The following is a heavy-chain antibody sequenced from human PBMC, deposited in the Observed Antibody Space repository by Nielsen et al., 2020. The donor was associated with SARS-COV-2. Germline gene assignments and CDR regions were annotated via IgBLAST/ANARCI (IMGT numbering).Heavy chain of an antibody. D-gene: IGHD4-17*01. CDR3: ATLRRPDHYMDV. CDR1: GFTFSEQS. Sequence: GESLKISCAASGFTFSEQSMTWVRQGPGKGLEWVSSISSSGSAIYYAGSVRGRFTIFRDNARNSLHLQMNSLGVEDTAVYYCATLRRPDHYMDVWGKGTTVTVSS. V-gene: IGHV3-11*04. J-gene: IGHJ6*03. CDR2: ISSSGSAI.